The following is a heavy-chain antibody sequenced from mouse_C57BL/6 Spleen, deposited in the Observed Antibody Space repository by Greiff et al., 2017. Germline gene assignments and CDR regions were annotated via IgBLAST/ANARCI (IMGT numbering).Heavy chain of an antibody. CDR1: GYAFSSYW. D-gene: IGHD1-1*01. Sequence: QVQLKQSGAELVKPGASVKISCKASGYAFSSYWMNWVKQRPGKGLEWIGQIYPGDGDTNYNGKFKGKATLTADKSSSTAYMQLSSLTSEDSAVYFCAREGDYGSRDFDVWGTGTTVTVSS. CDR2: IYPGDGDT. J-gene: IGHJ1*03. V-gene: IGHV1-80*01. CDR3: AREGDYGSRDFDV.